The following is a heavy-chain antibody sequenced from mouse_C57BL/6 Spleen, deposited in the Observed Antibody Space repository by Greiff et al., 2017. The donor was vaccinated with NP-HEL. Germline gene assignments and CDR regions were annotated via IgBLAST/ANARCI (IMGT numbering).Heavy chain of an antibody. CDR3: ARTYCGNDYGDY. CDR2: IDPETGGT. V-gene: IGHV1-15*01. Sequence: QVQLKESGAELVRPGASVTLSCKASGYTFTDYEMHWVKQTPVHGLEWIGAIDPETGGTDYNQKFKGQAILTADKSSNTAYMELRSLTSEDSAFYYCARTYCGNDYGDYGGQGTALAVSS. CDR1: GYTFTDYE. D-gene: IGHD2-1*01. J-gene: IGHJ2*01.